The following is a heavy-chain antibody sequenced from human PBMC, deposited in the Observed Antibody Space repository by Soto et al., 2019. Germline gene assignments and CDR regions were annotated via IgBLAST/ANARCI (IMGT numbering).Heavy chain of an antibody. D-gene: IGHD3-3*01. CDR1: GYTFTGYY. Sequence: ASVKVSCKASGYTFTGYYMHWVRQAPGQGLEWMGWINPNSGGTNYAQKFQGWVTMTRDTSISTAYMELSRLRSDDTAVYYCAREIFGVGREFDYWGQGTLVTVSS. V-gene: IGHV1-2*04. CDR2: INPNSGGT. J-gene: IGHJ4*02. CDR3: AREIFGVGREFDY.